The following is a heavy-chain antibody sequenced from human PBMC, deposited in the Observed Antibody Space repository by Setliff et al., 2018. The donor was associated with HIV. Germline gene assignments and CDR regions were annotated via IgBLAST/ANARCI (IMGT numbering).Heavy chain of an antibody. CDR2: ISSSSYYI. J-gene: IGHJ6*03. CDR1: GFTFSSYT. V-gene: IGHV3-21*01. CDR3: ANSYSASGNYHYYDYLDV. D-gene: IGHD3-10*01. Sequence: GGSLRLSCAASGFTFSSYTMNWVRQAPGKGLEWVSSISSSSYYIYYADSMKGRFTISRDNSKNTLYLQMNSLRIEDSGAYYCANSYSASGNYHYYDYLDVWGKGTTVTVSS.